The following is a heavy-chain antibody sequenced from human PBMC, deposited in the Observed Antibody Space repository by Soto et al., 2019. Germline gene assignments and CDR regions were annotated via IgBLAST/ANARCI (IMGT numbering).Heavy chain of an antibody. CDR3: ARYRAPGPMDV. J-gene: IGHJ6*02. D-gene: IGHD1-26*01. CDR2: TYYRSKWYN. Sequence: SQTLSLTCAISGDSVSSNSAACNWIRQSPSRGLEWLGRTYYRSKWYNEYAASVKSRITINPDTSKNQFSLQLNSVTPEDTAVYYCARYRAPGPMDVWGQGTTVTVSS. V-gene: IGHV6-1*01. CDR1: GDSVSSNSAA.